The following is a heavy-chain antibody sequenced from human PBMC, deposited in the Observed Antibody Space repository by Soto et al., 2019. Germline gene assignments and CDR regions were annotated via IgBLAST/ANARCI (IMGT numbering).Heavy chain of an antibody. CDR1: GFTFSNYA. Sequence: PGGSLRLSCAASGFTFSNYAMTWVRQAPGKGLEWVGRIKTKPDDGTIDYAAPVRGRFTISRDDSKNTLYLQMTSLTPDDTGVYYCTTSNLGVDFWGPGTLVTVPQ. CDR2: IKTKPDDGTI. CDR3: TTSNLGVDF. D-gene: IGHD1-1*01. J-gene: IGHJ4*02. V-gene: IGHV3-15*01.